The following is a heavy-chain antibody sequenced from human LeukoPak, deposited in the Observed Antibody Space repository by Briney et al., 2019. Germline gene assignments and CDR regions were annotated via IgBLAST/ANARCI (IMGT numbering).Heavy chain of an antibody. CDR2: IKKDGSEK. J-gene: IGHJ4*02. CDR1: GFAFSSYW. CDR3: ATTYSYDPGKNF. D-gene: IGHD3-10*01. V-gene: IGHV3-7*01. Sequence: PGGSLRLSCAASGFAFSSYWMSWVRQAPGKGLEWVANIKKDGSEKYYVDSVKGRFSISRDNAKNSLYLQMNTLRAEDTAVYYCATTYSYDPGKNFWGQGTLVTVSS.